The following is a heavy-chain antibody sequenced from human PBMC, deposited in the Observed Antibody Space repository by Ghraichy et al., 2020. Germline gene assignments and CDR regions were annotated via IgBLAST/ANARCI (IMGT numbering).Heavy chain of an antibody. V-gene: IGHV3-21*01. D-gene: IGHD1-26*01. CDR2: ISSSSTYI. Sequence: GGSLRLSCAASGFTFNTYSMNWVRQAPGKGLEWVSSISSSSTYISYADSVKGRFTISRDNAKNSLYLQMNSLRAEDTGVYYCARDLSGGYGDDAFDIWGQGTMVTVSS. CDR3: ARDLSGGYGDDAFDI. CDR1: GFTFNTYS. J-gene: IGHJ3*02.